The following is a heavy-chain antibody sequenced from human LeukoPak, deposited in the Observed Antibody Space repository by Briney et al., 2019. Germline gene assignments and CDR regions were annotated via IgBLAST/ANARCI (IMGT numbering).Heavy chain of an antibody. CDR1: GCSISSGVYY. J-gene: IGHJ6*04. D-gene: IGHD2-15*01. V-gene: IGHV4-31*01. CDR3: ARDRSYCRGGSCYYYYYGMDV. CDR2: IYYSEST. Sequence: PSETLSLTCTVSGCSISSGVYYWSWIPHHPGKGLEWIAYIYYSESTYYNPSLKSPVTISVDTSKNQFSLKLSSVTAADTAVYYCARDRSYCRGGSCYYYYYGMDVWGKGTTVTVSS.